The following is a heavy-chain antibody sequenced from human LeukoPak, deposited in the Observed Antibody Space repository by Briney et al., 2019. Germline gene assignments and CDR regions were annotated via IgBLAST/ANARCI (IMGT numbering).Heavy chain of an antibody. CDR2: IYHSGNT. CDR3: ARARYSNGLDY. J-gene: IGHJ4*02. V-gene: IGHV4-38-2*02. CDR1: GYSISSDYY. D-gene: IGHD5-18*01. Sequence: SETLSLTCSVSGYSISSDYYWGWIRQPPGKGLEWIGSIYHSGNTYYNPSLKSRVTILIDTSKNQFSLKLNSVTAADTAVYYCARARYSNGLDYWGQGTLVTVSS.